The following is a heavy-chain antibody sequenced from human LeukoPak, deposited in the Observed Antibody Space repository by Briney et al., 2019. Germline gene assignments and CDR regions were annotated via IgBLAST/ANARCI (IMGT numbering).Heavy chain of an antibody. V-gene: IGHV4-39*07. J-gene: IGHJ4*02. CDR2: IFYGGST. D-gene: IGHD1-26*01. Sequence: KPSETLSLTCTVSGGSINSGTYYWVWIRQPPGKGLEWIGSIFYGGSTYYNPSLKSRGTMSIDTTENQLSLKLSSVTAADTAVYYCARSGSSHFDYWGQGTLVTVSS. CDR1: GGSINSGTYY. CDR3: ARSGSSHFDY.